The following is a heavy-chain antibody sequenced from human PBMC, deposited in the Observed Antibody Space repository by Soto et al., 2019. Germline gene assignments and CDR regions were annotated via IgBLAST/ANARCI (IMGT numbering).Heavy chain of an antibody. D-gene: IGHD2-21*01. Sequence: QMQLQESGPGLVKPSQTLSLTCTVSGGSISDGAYYWSWIRQPPGKGLEWIGHIYNSGNTYNNPSLRSRLTISLDTSKSQFSLHLNSVTAADTAVYYCASGLSGDKVDQWGQGTLVTVSS. CDR1: GGSISDGAYY. CDR2: IYNSGNT. CDR3: ASGLSGDKVDQ. V-gene: IGHV4-30-4*01. J-gene: IGHJ4*02.